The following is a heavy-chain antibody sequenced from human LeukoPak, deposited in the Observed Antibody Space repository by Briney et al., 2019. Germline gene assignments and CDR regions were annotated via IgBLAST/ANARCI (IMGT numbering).Heavy chain of an antibody. CDR2: INTNTGNP. CDR3: ARVPSRFGELSAYYYYMDV. Sequence: ASVKVSCKASGYTFTTYAMNWVRQAPGQGLEWMGWINTNTGNPTYAQGFTGRFVFSLDTSVSTAYLQISSLKAEDTAVYYCARVPSRFGELSAYYYYMDVWGKGTTVTISS. D-gene: IGHD3-10*01. J-gene: IGHJ6*03. V-gene: IGHV7-4-1*02. CDR1: GYTFTTYA.